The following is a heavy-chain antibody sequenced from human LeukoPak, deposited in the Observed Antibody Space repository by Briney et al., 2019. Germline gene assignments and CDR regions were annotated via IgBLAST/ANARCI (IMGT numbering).Heavy chain of an antibody. D-gene: IGHD4-17*01. CDR1: GGSISSSSYY. V-gene: IGHV4-61*05. CDR2: IYYSGST. Sequence: SETLSLTCTVSGGSISSSSYYWSWIRQPPGKGLEWIGYIYYSGSTNYNPSLKSRVTISVDTSKNQFSLKLSSVTAADTAVYYCARSYYGDSLYFDYWGQGTLVTVSS. CDR3: ARSYYGDSLYFDY. J-gene: IGHJ4*02.